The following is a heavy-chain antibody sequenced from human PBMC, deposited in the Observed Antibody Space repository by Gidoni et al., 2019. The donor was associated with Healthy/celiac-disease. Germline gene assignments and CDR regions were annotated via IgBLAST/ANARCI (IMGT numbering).Heavy chain of an antibody. CDR1: GSTLSSYR. CDR2: ISSSSSYI. CDR3: ARDRLDEWFGELNDAFDI. J-gene: IGHJ3*02. V-gene: IGHV3-21*01. D-gene: IGHD3-10*01. Sequence: EVQLVEPGGGLVKPGGALELSCAASGSTLSSYRMNWVPQAQGTGLEVVSSISSSSSYIYYADSVKGRFTISRDNAKNSLYLQMNSLRAEDTAVYYCARDRLDEWFGELNDAFDIWGQGTMVTVSS.